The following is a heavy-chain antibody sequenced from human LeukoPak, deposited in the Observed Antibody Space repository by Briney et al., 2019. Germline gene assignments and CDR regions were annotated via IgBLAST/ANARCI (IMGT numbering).Heavy chain of an antibody. V-gene: IGHV3-30-3*01. J-gene: IGHJ4*02. CDR2: ISYDGSNK. D-gene: IGHD5-12*01. Sequence: VAVISYDGSNKYYADSVKGRFTISRDNSKNTLYLQMNSLRAEDTAVYYCAREGYSGYEFDYWGQGTLVTVSS. CDR3: AREGYSGYEFDY.